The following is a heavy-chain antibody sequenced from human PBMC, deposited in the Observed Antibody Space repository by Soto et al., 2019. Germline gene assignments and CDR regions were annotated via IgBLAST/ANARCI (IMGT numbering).Heavy chain of an antibody. CDR1: GGSFTDDY. CDR3: ARVPVRKSYRAWSYNNYFIGLDV. Sequence: QLQLKQWGAGLVKPSETLSLTCAVDGGSFTDDYWRWIRQSRGKGLGWIGEINDSGSTQYNPARKYRVAISVDRPKRQFSLTMRSVTAADPAFYFFARVPVRKSYRAWSYNNYFIGLDVWGQGTTVAVSS. CDR2: INDSGST. D-gene: IGHD3-10*01. V-gene: IGHV4-34*01. J-gene: IGHJ6*02.